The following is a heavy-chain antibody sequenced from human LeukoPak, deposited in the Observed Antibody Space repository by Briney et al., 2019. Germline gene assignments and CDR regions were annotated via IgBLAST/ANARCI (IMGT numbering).Heavy chain of an antibody. V-gene: IGHV1-18*01. Sequence: GASVKVSCKASGYTFTSYGISWVRQAPGQGLEWMGWISAYNGSTNYAQKLQGRVTMTTDTSTSTAYMELRSLRSDDTAVYYCARGHSSGPVAYYFDYWGQGTLVTVSS. CDR3: ARGHSSGPVAYYFDY. J-gene: IGHJ4*02. CDR2: ISAYNGST. CDR1: GYTFTSYG. D-gene: IGHD6-19*01.